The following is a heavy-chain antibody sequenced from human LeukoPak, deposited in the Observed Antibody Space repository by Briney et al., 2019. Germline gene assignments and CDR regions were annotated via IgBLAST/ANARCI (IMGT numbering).Heavy chain of an antibody. CDR2: INHSGST. CDR3: ARVSRGLYFFDY. V-gene: IGHV4-34*01. CDR1: GGSFSGYY. J-gene: IGHJ4*02. D-gene: IGHD3-9*01. Sequence: SETLSLTCAVYGGSFSGYYWSWIRQPPGKGLEWIGEINHSGSTNYNPSLKSRVTISVDTSKNQFSLKLSSVTAADTAVYYCARVSRGLYFFDYWGQGTLVTVSS.